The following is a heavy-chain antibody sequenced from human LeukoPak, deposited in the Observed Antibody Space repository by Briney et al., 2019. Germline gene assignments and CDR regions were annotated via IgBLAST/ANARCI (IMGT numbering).Heavy chain of an antibody. CDR2: IIPILGIA. Sequence: ASVKVSCKASGGTFSSYAISWVRQAPGQGLEWMGRIIPILGIANYAQKFQGRVTITADKSTSTAYMELSSLRSEDTAVYYCAGDPRWELPFFDYWGQGTLVTVSS. V-gene: IGHV1-69*04. D-gene: IGHD1-26*01. CDR3: AGDPRWELPFFDY. CDR1: GGTFSSYA. J-gene: IGHJ4*02.